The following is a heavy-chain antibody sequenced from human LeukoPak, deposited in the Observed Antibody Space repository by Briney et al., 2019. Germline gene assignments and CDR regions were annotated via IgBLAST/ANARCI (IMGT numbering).Heavy chain of an antibody. V-gene: IGHV3-30*18. J-gene: IGHJ4*02. CDR1: GFTFSSYG. CDR3: AKDRKWSYYGFDY. Sequence: GGSLRLSCAASGFTFSSYGMHWVRQAPGKGLEWVAVISHDGSNRYYADSAKGRFTISRDNSKNTLYLEMNSLRVEDTAVYYCAKDRKWSYYGFDYWGQGTLVTVSS. D-gene: IGHD3-10*01. CDR2: ISHDGSNR.